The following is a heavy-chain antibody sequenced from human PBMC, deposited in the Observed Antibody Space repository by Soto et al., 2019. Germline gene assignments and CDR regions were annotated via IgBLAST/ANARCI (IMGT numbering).Heavy chain of an antibody. J-gene: IGHJ4*02. D-gene: IGHD3-10*01. Sequence: SETLSLTCTVSGGSISSYYWSWIRQPPGKGLEWIGYIYYSGSTNYNPSLKSRVTISVDTSKNQFSLKLSSVTAADTAVYYCARVTYYYGSGSYGDFDYWGQGTLVTVSS. CDR3: ARVTYYYGSGSYGDFDY. V-gene: IGHV4-59*01. CDR1: GGSISSYY. CDR2: IYYSGST.